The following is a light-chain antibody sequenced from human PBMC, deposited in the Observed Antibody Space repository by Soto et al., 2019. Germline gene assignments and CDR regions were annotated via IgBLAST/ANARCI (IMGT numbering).Light chain of an antibody. Sequence: AIRVTQSPSSFSASTGDRVTITCRASQGISSYLAWYQQKPGKAPKLLIYAASTLQSGVPSRFSGSGSGTDFTLTISCLQSEDFATYYCQQNYSYPGTFGQGTKVDIK. V-gene: IGKV1-8*01. J-gene: IGKJ1*01. CDR1: QGISSY. CDR2: AAS. CDR3: QQNYSYPGT.